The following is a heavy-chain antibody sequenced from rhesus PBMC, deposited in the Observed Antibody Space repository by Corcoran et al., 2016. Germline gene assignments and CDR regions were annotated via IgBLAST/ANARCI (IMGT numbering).Heavy chain of an antibody. D-gene: IGHD2-15*01. J-gene: IGHJ6*01. CDR3: ARGTGLYGLDS. V-gene: IGHV4-173*01. Sequence: QLQLQESGPGLMKPSETLSLTCAVSGGSISGNYGSRIRQPPGKGLDVIGRISGSGGSTDHNPSLKSRVTSSTDTSKNQFSLKLSAVTAADTAVYYCARGTGLYGLDSWGQGVVVTVSS. CDR2: ISGSGGST. CDR1: GGSISGNY.